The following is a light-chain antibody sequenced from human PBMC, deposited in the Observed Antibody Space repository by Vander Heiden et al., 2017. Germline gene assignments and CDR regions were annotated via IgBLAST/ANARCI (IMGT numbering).Light chain of an antibody. CDR2: GAS. CDR1: QSVSSN. CDR3: QQYNNWPPYT. J-gene: IGKJ2*01. V-gene: IGKV3D-15*01. Sequence: EIVMTQSPATLSVSPGERATLSCRASQSVSSNLARYQQQPGQAPRLLIYGASTRATGIPARFSGSGSGTEFTLTISSLQSEDFAVYYCQQYNNWPPYTFGQGTKLEIK.